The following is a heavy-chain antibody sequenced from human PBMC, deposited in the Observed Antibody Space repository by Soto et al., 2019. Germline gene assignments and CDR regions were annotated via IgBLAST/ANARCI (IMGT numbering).Heavy chain of an antibody. D-gene: IGHD7-27*01. V-gene: IGHV4-30-4*01. CDR1: AGSIRSGDYY. J-gene: IGHJ4*02. Sequence: QVQLQESGPGLVKPSQTLSLTCTVSAGSIRSGDYYWTWIRQPPGKGLEWIGYIDHSGSAYYNPSLKSRATISIDTSNNQFSLKMTSVTAADTAVYYCAGELGTFYFDHWGQGTLVIVSS. CDR3: AGELGTFYFDH. CDR2: IDHSGSA.